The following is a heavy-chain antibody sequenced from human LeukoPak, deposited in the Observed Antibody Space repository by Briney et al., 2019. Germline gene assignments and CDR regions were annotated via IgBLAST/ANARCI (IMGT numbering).Heavy chain of an antibody. J-gene: IGHJ4*02. CDR1: GYTFTSYG. D-gene: IGHD2-2*01. V-gene: IGHV1-69*04. CDR3: YSYLAPGNDY. CDR2: IIPILGIA. Sequence: SVKVSCKASGYTFTSYGISWVRQAPGQGLEWMGRIIPILGIANYAQKFQGRVTITADKSTSTAYMELSSLRSEDTAVYYCYSYLAPGNDYWGQGTLVTVSS.